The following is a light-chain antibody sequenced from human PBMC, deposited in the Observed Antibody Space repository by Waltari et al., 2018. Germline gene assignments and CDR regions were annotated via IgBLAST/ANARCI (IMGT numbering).Light chain of an antibody. CDR2: HAS. V-gene: IGKV3-15*01. CDR3: QQYNNWPPGT. J-gene: IGKJ1*01. CDR1: QTIGLS. Sequence: TVVTQSPATLSVSPGERASLSCRTSQTIGLSLAWYQQKPGQAPRLLIYHASTRATGIPARFSGSESESEFTLTISSLQSEDVAVYYCQQYNNWPPGTFGQGTRVEI.